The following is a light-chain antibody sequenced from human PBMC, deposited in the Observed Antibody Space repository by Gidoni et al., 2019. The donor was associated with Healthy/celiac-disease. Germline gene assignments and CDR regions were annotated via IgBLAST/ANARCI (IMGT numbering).Light chain of an antibody. CDR2: RAS. CDR1: QSVSSN. Sequence: EIVMTKSPATLSVSPGERATISCRASQSVSSNLAWYQQQPVQAPRPLISRASTRATGIPARFSVSGSGTEFTLTIISLQSEDFAVYCCQQYNNWPPITFSQGTRLEIK. J-gene: IGKJ5*01. CDR3: QQYNNWPPIT. V-gene: IGKV3-15*01.